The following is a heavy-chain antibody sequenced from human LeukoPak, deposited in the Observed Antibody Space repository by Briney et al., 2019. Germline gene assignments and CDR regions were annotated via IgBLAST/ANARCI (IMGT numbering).Heavy chain of an antibody. CDR3: AREFWSGYYPNDAFDI. CDR2: ISAYNGNT. J-gene: IGHJ3*02. Sequence: GASVKVSCKASGYTFTSYGISWVRQAPGQGLEWMGWISAYNGNTNYAQKLQGRVTMTTDTSTSTAYMELRSLRSDDTAVYYCAREFWSGYYPNDAFDIWGQGTWSPSLQ. V-gene: IGHV1-18*01. CDR1: GYTFTSYG. D-gene: IGHD3-3*01.